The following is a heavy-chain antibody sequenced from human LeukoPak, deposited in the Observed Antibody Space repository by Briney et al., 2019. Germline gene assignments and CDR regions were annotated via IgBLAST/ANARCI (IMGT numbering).Heavy chain of an antibody. Sequence: PGGSLRLSCAASGFTFSSYAMNWVRQAPGKGLEWLSYIAGGGAGTIYYADSVRGRFTVSRDNAKNSLYLQMNSLRAEDTAVYYCASRVTAAHWVYWGQGTLVTVSS. CDR1: GFTFSSYA. CDR3: ASRVTAAHWVY. J-gene: IGHJ4*02. CDR2: IAGGGAGTI. D-gene: IGHD2-2*01. V-gene: IGHV3-48*01.